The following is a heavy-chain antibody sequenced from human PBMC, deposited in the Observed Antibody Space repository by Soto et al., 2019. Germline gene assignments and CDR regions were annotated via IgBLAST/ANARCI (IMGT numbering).Heavy chain of an antibody. Sequence: GASVKVSCKASGYTFTSYGISWVRQAPGQGLEWMGWISAYNGNTNYAQKLQGRVTMTTDTSTSTAYMELRSLRSDDTAVYYCARDGVDTATGYYYGFDIWGLGTMVTVSS. V-gene: IGHV1-18*01. J-gene: IGHJ3*02. D-gene: IGHD5-18*01. CDR1: GYTFTSYG. CDR2: ISAYNGNT. CDR3: ARDGVDTATGYYYGFDI.